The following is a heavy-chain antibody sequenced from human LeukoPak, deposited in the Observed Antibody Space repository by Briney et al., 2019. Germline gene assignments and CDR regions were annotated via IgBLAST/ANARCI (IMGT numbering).Heavy chain of an antibody. Sequence: HAGRSLRLSCEVSGFTFSSYAMHWVRQAPGKGLEWVAVISYDGSNKYYADPVKGRFTISRDNAKNTLYLQMNSLRAEDTAVYYCARGERLSYYYYMDVWGKGATVTVSS. CDR1: GFTFSSYA. D-gene: IGHD2-21*01. J-gene: IGHJ6*03. CDR2: ISYDGSNK. V-gene: IGHV3-30*04. CDR3: ARGERLSYYYYMDV.